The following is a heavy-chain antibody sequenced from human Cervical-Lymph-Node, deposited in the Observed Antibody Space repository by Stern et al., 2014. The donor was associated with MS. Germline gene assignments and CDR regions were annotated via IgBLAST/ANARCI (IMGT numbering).Heavy chain of an antibody. V-gene: IGHV3-23*04. CDR3: AKGARIVGSTEFDH. D-gene: IGHD1-26*01. CDR2: IIGSGGSS. J-gene: IGHJ4*02. CDR1: GFIFSDYA. Sequence: EVQLVESGGGLVQPGGSLRLSCAASGFIFSDYAMSWVRQAPGKGLEWVSSIIGSGGSSYFSDSVKGRFTNSRDKSNDTLYLQMDSLRDEDTAVYYCAKGARIVGSTEFDHWGQGTLVAVSS.